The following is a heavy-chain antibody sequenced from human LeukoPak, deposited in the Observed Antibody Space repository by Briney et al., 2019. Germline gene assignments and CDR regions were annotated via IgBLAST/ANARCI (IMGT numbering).Heavy chain of an antibody. Sequence: ASVKVSCKASGYTFTGYYMHWVRQAPGQGLEWMGWINPNSGGTNYAQKFQGRVTMTRDTSISTAYMELSRLRSDDTAVYCCARLDIQLQGNYSDYWGQGTLVTVSS. V-gene: IGHV1-2*02. CDR2: INPNSGGT. CDR3: ARLDIQLQGNYSDY. J-gene: IGHJ4*02. D-gene: IGHD5-18*01. CDR1: GYTFTGYY.